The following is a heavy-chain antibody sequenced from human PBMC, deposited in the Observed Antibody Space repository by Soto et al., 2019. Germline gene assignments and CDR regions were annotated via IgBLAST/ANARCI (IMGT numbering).Heavy chain of an antibody. CDR3: ARQSADGVWGTGIDY. J-gene: IGHJ4*02. CDR2: IYYSGST. CDR1: GGSISSYY. V-gene: IGHV4-59*08. Sequence: QVQLQESGPGLVKPSETLSLTCTVSGGSISSYYWSWIRQPPGKGLEWIGYIYYSGSTNYNPSLKSRVTISVDTSKNQFSLKLRSVTAADTAVYYCARQSADGVWGTGIDYWGQGTLVTVSS. D-gene: IGHD2-8*01.